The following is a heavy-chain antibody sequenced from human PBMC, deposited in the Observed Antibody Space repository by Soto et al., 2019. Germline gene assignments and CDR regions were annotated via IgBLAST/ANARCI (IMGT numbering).Heavy chain of an antibody. CDR3: ARIDSSGYWFDY. CDR2: IIPIFGTA. V-gene: IGHV1-69*13. D-gene: IGHD3-22*01. CDR1: GGTFSSYA. Sequence: SVKVSCKASGGTFSSYAISWVRQAPGQGLEWMGGIIPIFGTANYAQKFQGRVTITADESTSTAYMELSSLRSEDTAVYYCARIDSSGYWFDYWGQGTLVTVS. J-gene: IGHJ4*02.